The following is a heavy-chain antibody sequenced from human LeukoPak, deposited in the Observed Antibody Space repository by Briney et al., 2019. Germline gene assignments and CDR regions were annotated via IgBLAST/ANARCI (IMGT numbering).Heavy chain of an antibody. CDR2: IYYIGRT. J-gene: IGHJ4*02. CDR3: ATAPWYGDYNPWYFDY. Sequence: SETLSLTCTVSGGSISSYYWSWIRQPPGKGLEWLGYIYYIGRTNYNPSLKSRVTISVDTSKNQVSLKLSSVTAADTAVYYCATAPWYGDYNPWYFDYWGQGTLVTVSS. CDR1: GGSISSYY. V-gene: IGHV4-59*01. D-gene: IGHD4-17*01.